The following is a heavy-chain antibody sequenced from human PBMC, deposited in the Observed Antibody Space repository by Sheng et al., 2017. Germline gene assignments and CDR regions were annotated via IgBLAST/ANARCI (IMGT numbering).Heavy chain of an antibody. CDR2: IYYSGST. D-gene: IGHD3-22*01. CDR3: AVSLKYYYDSSGKFDY. V-gene: IGHV4-31*11. Sequence: QVQLQESGPGLVKPSQTLSLTCAVSGGSISSGGYYWSWIRQHPGKGLEWIGYIYYSGSTYYNPSLKSRVTISVDTSKNQFSLKLSSVTAADTAVYYCAVSLKYYYDSSGKFDYWGQGTLVTVSS. CDR1: GGSISSGGYY. J-gene: IGHJ4*02.